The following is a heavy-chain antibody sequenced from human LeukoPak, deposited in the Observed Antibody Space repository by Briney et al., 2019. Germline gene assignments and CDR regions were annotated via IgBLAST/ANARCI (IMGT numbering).Heavy chain of an antibody. CDR3: ARDCPYSLDCTNGVCKTSDAFDI. J-gene: IGHJ3*02. CDR2: VYYSGST. CDR1: GGSISSGGYY. D-gene: IGHD2-8*01. Sequence: SQTLSLTCTVSGGSISSGGYYWSWIRQHPGKGLEWIGYVYYSGSTYYNPSLESRVTISVDTSKNQFSLKLSSVTAADTAVYYCARDCPYSLDCTNGVCKTSDAFDIWGQGTMVTVSS. V-gene: IGHV4-31*03.